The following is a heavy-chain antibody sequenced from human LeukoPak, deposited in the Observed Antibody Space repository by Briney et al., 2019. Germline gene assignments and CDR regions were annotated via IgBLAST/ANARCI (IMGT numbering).Heavy chain of an antibody. CDR1: GGSIRSSYYY. CDR2: IYDSGST. V-gene: IGHV4-39*07. J-gene: IGHJ5*02. D-gene: IGHD2-8*01. CDR3: ARVVVLMPGNNWFDP. Sequence: SETLSLTCTVSGGSIRSSYYYWGWIRQPPGKGLEWIGSIYDSGSTYYNPSLKSRVTISVDTSKNQFSLKLSSVTAADTAVYYCARVVVLMPGNNWFDPWGQGTLVTVSS.